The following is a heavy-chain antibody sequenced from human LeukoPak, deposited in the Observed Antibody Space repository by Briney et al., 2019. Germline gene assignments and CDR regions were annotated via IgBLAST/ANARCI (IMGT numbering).Heavy chain of an antibody. V-gene: IGHV1-2*04. D-gene: IGHD3-9*01. Sequence: ASVKVSCTASGYTFTGYYMHWVRQAPGQGLEWMGWINPNSGGTNYAQKFQGWVTMTRDTSISTAYMELSRLRSDDTAVYYCARAGIPDYDILTGQTDAFDIWGQGTMVTVSS. CDR1: GYTFTGYY. CDR2: INPNSGGT. CDR3: ARAGIPDYDILTGQTDAFDI. J-gene: IGHJ3*02.